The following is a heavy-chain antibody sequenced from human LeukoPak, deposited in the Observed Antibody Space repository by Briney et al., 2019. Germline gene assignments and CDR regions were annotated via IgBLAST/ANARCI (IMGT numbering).Heavy chain of an antibody. V-gene: IGHV3-74*01. J-gene: IGHJ4*02. CDR3: ARTLIEYSVSSCYFDY. CDR2: INTDGSST. CDR1: GFTLSSYW. D-gene: IGHD6-6*01. Sequence: GGSLRLSCSASGFTLSSYWMHWVRHAPGKGLVWVSRINTDGSSTNYADSVKGRFTVSRDNAKNTLYLQMNSLRAEDTAVYYCARTLIEYSVSSCYFDYWGQGTLVTVSS.